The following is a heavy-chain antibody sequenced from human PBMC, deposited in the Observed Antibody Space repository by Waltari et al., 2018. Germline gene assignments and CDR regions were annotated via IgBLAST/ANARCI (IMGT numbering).Heavy chain of an antibody. Sequence: QVHLQESGPGLVQPSETLSLNSSVSGCYIRNYYWSWIRQPAGKGPEWVGRIYSSGTTDYNPSLKSRVTMSVDTPKNEFSLNLASVTAADTAVYYCARGPYCGGDCYLDSWGQGTLVTVSS. CDR3: ARGPYCGGDCYLDS. CDR2: IYSSGTT. J-gene: IGHJ4*02. V-gene: IGHV4-4*07. CDR1: GCYIRNYY. D-gene: IGHD2-21*01.